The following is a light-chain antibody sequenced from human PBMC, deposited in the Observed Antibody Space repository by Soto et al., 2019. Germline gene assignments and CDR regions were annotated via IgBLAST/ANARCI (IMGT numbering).Light chain of an antibody. J-gene: IGLJ3*02. V-gene: IGLV2-14*01. Sequence: QSALTQPASVSGSPGQSITISCTGTSSDIGDYNYVSWYQQYPGKVPKLVIYDFSPRPSGVSNRFSGSKSGNTASLTISGLQAEDEADYYCSSSTTTTSLVVFGGGTKLTVL. CDR3: SSSTTTTSLVV. CDR1: SSDIGDYNY. CDR2: DFS.